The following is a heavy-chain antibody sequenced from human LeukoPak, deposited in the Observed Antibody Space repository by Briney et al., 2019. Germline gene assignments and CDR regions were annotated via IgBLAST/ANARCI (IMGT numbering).Heavy chain of an antibody. Sequence: GGSLRLSCAASGFTFSNYVMSWVRQAPGKGLEWVSAISASGDSTFYADSVKGRFTISRDNSKNTLYLQMNTLRTTAVYYCAKGFNYGSGRFEYYQHWGQGTLVTVSS. D-gene: IGHD3-10*01. CDR3: AKGFNYGSGRFEYYQH. V-gene: IGHV3-23*01. CDR1: GFTFSNYV. J-gene: IGHJ1*01. CDR2: ISASGDST.